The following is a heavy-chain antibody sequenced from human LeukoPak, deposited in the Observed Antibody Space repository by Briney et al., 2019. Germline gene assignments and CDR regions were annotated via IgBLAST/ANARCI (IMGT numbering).Heavy chain of an antibody. J-gene: IGHJ4*01. CDR3: ARGEWLFLGDH. CDR2: INPNSGGT. V-gene: IGHV1-2*02. CDR1: GYNFDAYY. D-gene: IGHD3-3*01. Sequence: GASVKVSCKASGYNFDAYYMHWVRQAPGQGHEWMGWINPNSGGTNYAQKFQGRVTLTRDTSINTVYMEVNRLTSDDTVVYYCARGEWLFLGDHWGQGTPVTVSS.